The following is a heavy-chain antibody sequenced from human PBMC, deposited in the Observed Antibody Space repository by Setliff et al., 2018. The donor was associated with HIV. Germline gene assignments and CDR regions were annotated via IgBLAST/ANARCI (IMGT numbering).Heavy chain of an antibody. V-gene: IGHV4-39*01. D-gene: IGHD2-15*01. CDR2: IYYSGST. CDR1: GGSIISSTYF. CDR3: ARLLVAGTLFDY. Sequence: SETLSLTCTVSGGSIISSTYFWGWIRQPPGKGLECIGNIYYSGSTSYNPSLKSRVTIPVDTSKNQFSLKLSSVTAADTAVYYCARLLVAGTLFDYWGQGTLVTVSS. J-gene: IGHJ4*02.